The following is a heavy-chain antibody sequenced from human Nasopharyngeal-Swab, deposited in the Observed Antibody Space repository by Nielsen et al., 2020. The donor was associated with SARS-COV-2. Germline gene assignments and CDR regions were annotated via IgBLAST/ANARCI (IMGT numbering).Heavy chain of an antibody. Sequence: SETLSLTCAVSGGSISSSNWWSWVRQPPGKGLEWIGEIYHSGSTNYNPSLKSRVTISVDKSKNQFSLKLSSVTAADTAVYYCARLRYFDWLYYFDYWGQGTLVTVSS. V-gene: IGHV4-4*02. CDR1: GGSISSSNW. CDR3: ARLRYFDWLYYFDY. D-gene: IGHD3-9*01. J-gene: IGHJ4*02. CDR2: IYHSGST.